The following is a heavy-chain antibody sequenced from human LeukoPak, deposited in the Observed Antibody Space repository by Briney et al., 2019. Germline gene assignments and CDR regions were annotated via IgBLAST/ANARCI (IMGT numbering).Heavy chain of an antibody. V-gene: IGHV3-7*01. D-gene: IGHD6-13*01. CDR1: GFTFSSYW. Sequence: SGGSLRLSRAASGFTFSSYWMSWVRQAPGKGLEWVANIKQDGSEKYYVDSVKGRFTISRDNAKNSLFLQMNSLRAEDTAVYYCARGSSTWYNYFDYWGQGTLVTVSS. J-gene: IGHJ4*02. CDR3: ARGSSTWYNYFDY. CDR2: IKQDGSEK.